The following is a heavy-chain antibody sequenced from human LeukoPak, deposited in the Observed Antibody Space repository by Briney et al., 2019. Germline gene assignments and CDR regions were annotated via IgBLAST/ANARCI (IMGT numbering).Heavy chain of an antibody. CDR3: ARDRVVLRFLEWFDAFDI. Sequence: GGSLRLSCAASGFTFSSYAMHWVRQAPGKGLEWVAVISYDGSNKYYADSVKGRFTISRDNSKNTLYLQMNSLRAEDTAVYYCARDRVVLRFLEWFDAFDIWGQGTMITVSS. CDR1: GFTFSSYA. D-gene: IGHD3-3*01. J-gene: IGHJ3*02. V-gene: IGHV3-30-3*01. CDR2: ISYDGSNK.